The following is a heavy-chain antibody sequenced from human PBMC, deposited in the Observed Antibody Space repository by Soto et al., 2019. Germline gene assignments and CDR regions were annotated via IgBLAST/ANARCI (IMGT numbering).Heavy chain of an antibody. CDR3: ATYYPDNYFDY. J-gene: IGHJ4*02. D-gene: IGHD3-22*01. V-gene: IGHV4-59*08. CDR1: GGSISTYY. CDR2: VYYSGST. Sequence: PSDTLSLTCSVSGGSISTYYWSWIRQPPGKGLEWIGYVYYSGSTNYNPSLKSRVTISVDTSKNQFSLKLRSVTAADTAVYYCATYYPDNYFDYWGQGSLVTVSS.